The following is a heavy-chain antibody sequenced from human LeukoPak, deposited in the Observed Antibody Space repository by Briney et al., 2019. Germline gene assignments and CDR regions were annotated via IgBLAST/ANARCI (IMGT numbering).Heavy chain of an antibody. V-gene: IGHV4-30-4*08. D-gene: IGHD2-2*02. CDR2: IYYSGSL. CDR3: ARTAIRERKYCSSTSCYTGRYYFDY. Sequence: PSQTLSLTCTVSGGSISSGDYYWSWIRQPPGKGLEWIGYIYYSGSLYYNPSLKSRVTISVDTSKNEFSLKLSSVTAADTAVYYCARTAIRERKYCSSTSCYTGRYYFDYWGQGTLVTVSS. CDR1: GGSISSGDYY. J-gene: IGHJ4*02.